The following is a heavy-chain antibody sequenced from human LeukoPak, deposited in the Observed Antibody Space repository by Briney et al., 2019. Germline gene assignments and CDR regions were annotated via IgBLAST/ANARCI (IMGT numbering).Heavy chain of an antibody. CDR1: GGSISSSNW. D-gene: IGHD2-2*01. J-gene: IGHJ4*02. Sequence: PSETLSLTCAVSGGSISSSNWWNWVRQPPGKGLEWIGYIYYSGSTNYNPSLKSRVTISVDTSKNQFSLKLSSVTAADTAVYYCARGNHYCSSTSCYRGFDYWGQGTLVTVSS. V-gene: IGHV4-4*02. CDR2: IYYSGST. CDR3: ARGNHYCSSTSCYRGFDY.